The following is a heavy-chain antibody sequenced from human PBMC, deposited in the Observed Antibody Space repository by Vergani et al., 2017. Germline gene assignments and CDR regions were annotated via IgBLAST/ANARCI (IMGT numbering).Heavy chain of an antibody. D-gene: IGHD3-10*01. CDR3: ARSSLLWFGDDGMDV. Sequence: EVQLVQSGAEVKKPGESLKISCKGSGYSFTRYWIGWVRQMPGKGLEWMGIIYPGDSDTRYSPSFQGQVTISADKSISTAYLQWSSLKASDTAMYYCARSSLLWFGDDGMDVWGQGTTVTVSS. V-gene: IGHV5-51*01. CDR2: IYPGDSDT. J-gene: IGHJ6*02. CDR1: GYSFTRYW.